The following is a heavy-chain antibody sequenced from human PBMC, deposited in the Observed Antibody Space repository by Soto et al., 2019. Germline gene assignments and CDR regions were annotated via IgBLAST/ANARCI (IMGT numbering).Heavy chain of an antibody. CDR2: ISGSGGST. CDR1: GFSFSSYA. Sequence: EVQLLESGGGLVQPGGSMRLSCAASGFSFSSYAMSWVRQAPGKGLEWVSAISGSGGSTYYADSVKGRFTISRDNSKNTLYLQMNSLRAEDTAVYYCARGGVAARPFDYWGQGTLVTVSS. J-gene: IGHJ4*02. CDR3: ARGGVAARPFDY. V-gene: IGHV3-23*01. D-gene: IGHD6-13*01.